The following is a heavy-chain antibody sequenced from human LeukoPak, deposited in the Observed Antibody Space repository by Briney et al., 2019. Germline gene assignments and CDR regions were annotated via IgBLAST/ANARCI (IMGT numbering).Heavy chain of an antibody. D-gene: IGHD1-26*01. J-gene: IGHJ4*02. CDR2: IYYSGST. CDR1: GGSISSYY. Sequence: SETLSLTCTVSGGSISSYYWSWIRQPPGKGLEWIGYIYYSGSTNYNPSLKSRVTISVDATNKQSSLMLSYGTAADTAVDYCARALTLTGYSGSYTPGFDYWGQGTLVTVSS. CDR3: ARALTLTGYSGSYTPGFDY. V-gene: IGHV4-59*01.